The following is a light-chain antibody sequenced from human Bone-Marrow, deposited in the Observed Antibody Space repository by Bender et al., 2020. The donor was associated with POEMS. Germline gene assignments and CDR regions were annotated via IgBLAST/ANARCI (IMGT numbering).Light chain of an antibody. CDR3: QSWGSNTAV. CDR2: QDT. V-gene: IGLV3-1*01. Sequence: SYELTQPPSVSVSPGQTATITCSGEKLGEEYACWYQQKPGQSPVVVIYQDTKRPSGIPERFSGSTSGNTASLTISATQTMDEADYYCQSWGSNTAVFGGGTKLTVL. J-gene: IGLJ2*01. CDR1: KLGEEY.